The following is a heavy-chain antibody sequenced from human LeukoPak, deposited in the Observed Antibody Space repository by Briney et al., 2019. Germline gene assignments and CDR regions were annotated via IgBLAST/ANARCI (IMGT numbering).Heavy chain of an antibody. D-gene: IGHD1-26*01. Sequence: GGSLRLSCAASGFTFSNAWMSWVRQAPGKGLEWVGRIKSKTDGGTTDYAAPVKGRFTISRDDSKNTLYLQMNSLKTEDTAVYYCTTDRKWGRRVDYWGQGTLVTVSS. V-gene: IGHV3-15*01. J-gene: IGHJ4*02. CDR3: TTDRKWGRRVDY. CDR2: IKSKTDGGTT. CDR1: GFTFSNAW.